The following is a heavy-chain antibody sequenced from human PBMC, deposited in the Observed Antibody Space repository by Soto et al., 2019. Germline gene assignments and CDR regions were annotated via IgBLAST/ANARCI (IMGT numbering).Heavy chain of an antibody. CDR1: GFTVSSNY. Sequence: GGSLRLSCAASGFTVSSNYMSWVRQAPGKGLEWVSVIYSGGSTYYADSVKGRFTISRDNSKNTLYLQMNSLRAEDMAVYYCARWGPLYSSGNCFDPWGQGTLVTVSS. D-gene: IGHD6-19*01. CDR3: ARWGPLYSSGNCFDP. CDR2: IYSGGST. V-gene: IGHV3-53*01. J-gene: IGHJ5*02.